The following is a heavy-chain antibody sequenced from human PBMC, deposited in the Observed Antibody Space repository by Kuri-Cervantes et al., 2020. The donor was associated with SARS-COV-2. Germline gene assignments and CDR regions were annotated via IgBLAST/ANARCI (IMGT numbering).Heavy chain of an antibody. CDR3: VRDGDHWNFGY. J-gene: IGHJ4*02. Sequence: GESLKISCAASGFTFSGHWIHWVRQAAGKGLEWVAVISYDGSNKYYVDSVKGRFTISRDNSKNTLYLQMNSLRAEDTAVYYCVRDGDHWNFGYWGQGTLVTVSS. V-gene: IGHV3-30*03. D-gene: IGHD1-1*01. CDR1: GFTFSGHW. CDR2: ISYDGSNK.